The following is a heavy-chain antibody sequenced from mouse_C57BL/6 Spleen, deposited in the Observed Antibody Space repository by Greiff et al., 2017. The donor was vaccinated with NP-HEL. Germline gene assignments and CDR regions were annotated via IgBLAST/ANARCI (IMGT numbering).Heavy chain of an antibody. Sequence: QVQLQQPGAELVKPGASVKMSCKASGYTFTSYWITWVKQRPGQGLEWIGDIYPGSGSTNYNEKFKSTATLTVDKSSSTAYMQLSSLTSEDSAVYDCAREGYGNPGDWGQGTTLTVAS. CDR1: GYTFTSYW. D-gene: IGHD2-1*01. J-gene: IGHJ2*01. CDR2: IYPGSGST. V-gene: IGHV1-55*01. CDR3: AREGYGNPGD.